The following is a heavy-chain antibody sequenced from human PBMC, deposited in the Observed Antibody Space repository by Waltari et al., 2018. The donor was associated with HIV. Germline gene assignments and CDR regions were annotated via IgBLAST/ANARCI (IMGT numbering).Heavy chain of an antibody. D-gene: IGHD5-12*01. V-gene: IGHV3-7*01. Sequence: EVQLVESGGGLVQPGGSLVLSCEASGFTFGGYWMSWVRQAPGKGLEWVANIEEDGGLEYYVDSVKGRFTISRDNPKNLLFLQMNSLRVEDTAVYYCVRDGPFVDVEYWGQGTLVTVSS. CDR1: GFTFGGYW. J-gene: IGHJ4*02. CDR2: IEEDGGLE. CDR3: VRDGPFVDVEY.